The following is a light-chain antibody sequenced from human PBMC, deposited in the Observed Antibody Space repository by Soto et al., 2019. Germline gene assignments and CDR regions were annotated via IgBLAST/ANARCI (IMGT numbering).Light chain of an antibody. CDR2: GAS. CDR1: QSVSSSF. CDR3: QHYGDSPPEYT. Sequence: EIVLTQSPGTLSLSPGERATLSCRASQSVSSSFLAWYQQRPGQAPRLLIFGASYRATGIPDRFSGSGSGTDFTLTISILAPEDFAVYYCQHYGDSPPEYTFGPGTNVDS. J-gene: IGKJ3*01. V-gene: IGKV3-20*01.